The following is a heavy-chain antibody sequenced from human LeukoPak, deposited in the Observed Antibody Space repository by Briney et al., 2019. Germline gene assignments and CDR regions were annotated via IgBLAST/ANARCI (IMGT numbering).Heavy chain of an antibody. CDR1: GGTFSSYA. CDR2: IIPILGIA. CDR3: ARASSDSSYAFDI. J-gene: IGHJ3*02. D-gene: IGHD2-21*02. V-gene: IGHV1-69*04. Sequence: SVKVSCKASGGTFSSYAISWVRQAPGQGLEWMGRIIPILGIANYAQKFQGRVTITADKSTSTAYMELSSLRSEDTAVYYCARASSDSSYAFDIWGQGTMVTVSS.